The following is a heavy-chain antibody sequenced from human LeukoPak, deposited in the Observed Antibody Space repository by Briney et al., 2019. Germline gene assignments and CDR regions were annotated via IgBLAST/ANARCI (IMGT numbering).Heavy chain of an antibody. Sequence: GGSLRLSCAASGFTFSSYSMNWVRQAPGKGLEWVSSISSSSSYIYYADSVKGRFTISRDNAKNSLYLQMNSLRAEDTAVYYCARDLSDVAAAGRSMDVWGKGTTDTVSS. J-gene: IGHJ6*03. CDR2: ISSSSSYI. D-gene: IGHD6-13*01. CDR3: ARDLSDVAAAGRSMDV. V-gene: IGHV3-21*01. CDR1: GFTFSSYS.